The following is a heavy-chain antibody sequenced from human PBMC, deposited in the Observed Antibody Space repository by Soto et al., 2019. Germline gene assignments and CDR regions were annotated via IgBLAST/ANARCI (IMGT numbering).Heavy chain of an antibody. J-gene: IGHJ4*02. CDR2: IYWDDVK. Sequence: QITLKESGPTLVKPTQPLTLTCTFSGFSLSTGGVGVGWIRQPPGKALEWLALIYWDDVKRYRTSLQNRLTLTADTSYNQVVLSMSNMGPDDTATYYCAHRYVEVVGGSTNTLDHWGQGALVTVSS. CDR1: GFSLSTGGVG. CDR3: AHRYVEVVGGSTNTLDH. V-gene: IGHV2-5*02. D-gene: IGHD2-15*01.